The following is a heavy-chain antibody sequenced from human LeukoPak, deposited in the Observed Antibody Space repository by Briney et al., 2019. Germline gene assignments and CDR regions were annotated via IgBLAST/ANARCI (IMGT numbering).Heavy chain of an antibody. CDR1: GGSISSYY. CDR3: AREGGSNTWYED. V-gene: IGHV4-59*01. CDR2: IYYSGST. J-gene: IGHJ4*02. Sequence: PSETLSLTCTVSGGSISSYYWSWIRQPPGKGLEWIGYIYYSGSTNYNPSLKSRVTISVDTSKNQFSLKLSSVTAADTAVYYCAREGGSNTWYEDWGQGILVTVSS. D-gene: IGHD6-13*01.